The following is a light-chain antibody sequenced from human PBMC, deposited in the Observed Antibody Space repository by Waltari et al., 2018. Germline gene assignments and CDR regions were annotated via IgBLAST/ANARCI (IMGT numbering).Light chain of an antibody. CDR2: GTT. CDR3: QQYGASPT. CDR1: QSVDSSH. Sequence: EIVLTQSPGTLSLSPGAGATLSCKASQSVDSSHLAWYQQKPGQAPRLLISGTTTRGTGIPDRFSGSGSATDFTLTISRLEPEDFAVYFCQQYGASPTFGQGTKVEIK. J-gene: IGKJ1*01. V-gene: IGKV3-20*01.